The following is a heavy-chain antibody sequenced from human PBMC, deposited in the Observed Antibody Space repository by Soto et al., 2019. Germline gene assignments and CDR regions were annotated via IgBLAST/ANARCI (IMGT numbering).Heavy chain of an antibody. V-gene: IGHV4-39*01. CDR2: IYPSGSA. Sequence: PSETLSLTCTVSGGSITIPGYYWGWIRKPPGKGLEWVGNIYPSGSATYNPSLRSRVTISADTSKNQLSLKLSSVTAADTAIYYCARRRHGTSERDVWGQGTTVTVSS. CDR3: ARRRHGTSERDV. CDR1: GGSITIPGYY. J-gene: IGHJ6*02.